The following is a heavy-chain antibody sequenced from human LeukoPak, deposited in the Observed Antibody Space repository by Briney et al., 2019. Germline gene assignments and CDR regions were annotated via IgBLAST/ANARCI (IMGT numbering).Heavy chain of an antibody. CDR3: ASTPPQHGVYYYYMDV. CDR1: GGSISSGGYY. D-gene: IGHD2-2*01. V-gene: IGHV4-31*03. Sequence: SETLSLTCTVSGGSISSGGYYWSWIRQHPGKGLEWIGYIYYSGSTYYNPSLKSRVTISVDTSKNQFSLKLSSVTAADTAVYYRASTPPQHGVYYYYMDVWGKGTTVTVSS. J-gene: IGHJ6*03. CDR2: IYYSGST.